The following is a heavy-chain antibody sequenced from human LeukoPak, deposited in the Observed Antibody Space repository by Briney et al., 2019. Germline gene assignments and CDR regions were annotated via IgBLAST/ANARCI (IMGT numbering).Heavy chain of an antibody. CDR3: IRDLCGRDDQ. Sequence: GGSLRLSCAASGFTFSSYWMHWVRQGPRQGREWVSRIQPHRRPIDYADSVKGRFTISRDNAKDTLDLEMSSLRDEHTAVYYCIRDLCGRDDQWGRGTLVTVSS. D-gene: IGHD1-1*01. J-gene: IGHJ5*02. V-gene: IGHV3-74*01. CDR2: IQPHRRPI. CDR1: GFTFSSYW.